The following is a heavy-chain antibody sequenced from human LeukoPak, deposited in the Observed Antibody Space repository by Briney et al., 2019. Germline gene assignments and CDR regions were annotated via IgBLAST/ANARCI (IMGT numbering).Heavy chain of an antibody. CDR3: AADWEVRGVPRWFDP. CDR1: GFTFTSSA. D-gene: IGHD3-10*01. Sequence: ASVKVSCKASGFTFTSSAMQWVRQARGQRLEWIGWIVVGSGNTNYAQKFQERVTITRDMSTSTAYMELSSLRSEDTAVYYCAADWEVRGVPRWFDPWGQGTLVTVSS. CDR2: IVVGSGNT. J-gene: IGHJ5*02. V-gene: IGHV1-58*02.